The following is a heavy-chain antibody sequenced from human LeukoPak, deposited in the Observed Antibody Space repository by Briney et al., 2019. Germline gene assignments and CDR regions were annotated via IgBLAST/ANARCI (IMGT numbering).Heavy chain of an antibody. CDR3: ARVVGANDAFDI. CDR2: IIPIFGTA. J-gene: IGHJ3*02. V-gene: IGHV1-69*13. D-gene: IGHD1-26*01. CDR1: GYTFTSYY. Sequence: ASVKVSCKASGYTFTSYYMHWVRQAPGQGLEWMGGIIPIFGTANYAQKFQGRVTITADESTSTAYMELSSLRSEDTAVYYCARVVGANDAFDIWGQGTMVTVSS.